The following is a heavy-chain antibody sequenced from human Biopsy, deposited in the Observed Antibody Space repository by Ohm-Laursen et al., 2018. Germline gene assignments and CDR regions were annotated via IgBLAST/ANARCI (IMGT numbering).Heavy chain of an antibody. J-gene: IGHJ5*02. V-gene: IGHV4-59*08. CDR2: IHYSGTT. CDR1: GGSIDSYY. Sequence: SETLSLTCSVSGGSIDSYYWNWIRQPPGKGLEWIGYIHYSGTTNSNPSLKSRVTMSVDTSKNQFSLKLNSVTAADTAVYYCARDYDTSGYYYVSWGQGTLVTVSS. CDR3: ARDYDTSGYYYVS. D-gene: IGHD3-22*01.